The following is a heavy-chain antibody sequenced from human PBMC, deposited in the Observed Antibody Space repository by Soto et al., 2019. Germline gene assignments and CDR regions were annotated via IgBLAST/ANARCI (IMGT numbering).Heavy chain of an antibody. J-gene: IGHJ6*02. CDR2: ISAYNGHT. CDR1: GYSFTSHG. CDR3: ARDNGFGESDV. Sequence: QVQLVQSGAEVKKPGASVKVSCKASGYSFTSHGITWVRQAPGQGLEWMGWISAYNGHTNYAQKLQGRVTMTTDTSTGTAYMELRRLRSDDTDVYYCARDNGFGESDVWGQGTTVTVSS. V-gene: IGHV1-18*01. D-gene: IGHD3-10*01.